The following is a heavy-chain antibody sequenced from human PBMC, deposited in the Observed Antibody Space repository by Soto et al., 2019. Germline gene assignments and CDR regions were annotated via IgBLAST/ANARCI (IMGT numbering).Heavy chain of an antibody. CDR3: VKAMFESYSSGAFDY. Sequence: EVQLVESGGGLVQPGGSLRLSCSASGFTFSSYAMHWVRQAPGKGLEYVSAISSNGGSTYYADSVKGRFTISRDNSKNTLYLQMSSLRAEDTAVYYCVKAMFESYSSGAFDYWGQGTLVTVSS. CDR1: GFTFSSYA. D-gene: IGHD6-19*01. J-gene: IGHJ4*02. V-gene: IGHV3-64D*06. CDR2: ISSNGGST.